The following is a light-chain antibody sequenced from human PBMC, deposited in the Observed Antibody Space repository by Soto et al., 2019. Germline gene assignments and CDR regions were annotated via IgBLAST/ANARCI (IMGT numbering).Light chain of an antibody. V-gene: IGKV1-9*01. J-gene: IGKJ5*01. CDR1: QGISSY. Sequence: DIQLTQSPSFLSASVGDRVTITCRASQGISSYLTWYQQKPGEAPKLLIYAASTLQSGVPSRFSGSGSGKDVTLTISSLQSEDFATYYCQQLNTYPITFGQGTRWRL. CDR2: AAS. CDR3: QQLNTYPIT.